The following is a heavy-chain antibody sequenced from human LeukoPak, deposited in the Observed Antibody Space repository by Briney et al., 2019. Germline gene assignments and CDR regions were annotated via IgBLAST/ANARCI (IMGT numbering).Heavy chain of an antibody. D-gene: IGHD4-23*01. Sequence: GESLEISCKGSGYSFTSYWISWVRQMPGKGLEWMGRIDPSDSYIKYSPSFQGHVSISADKSISTAYLQWSSLKASDTAMYYCARHDYGGNAARYWGQGNLVTVSS. CDR1: GYSFTSYW. CDR3: ARHDYGGNAARY. V-gene: IGHV5-10-1*01. J-gene: IGHJ4*02. CDR2: IDPSDSYI.